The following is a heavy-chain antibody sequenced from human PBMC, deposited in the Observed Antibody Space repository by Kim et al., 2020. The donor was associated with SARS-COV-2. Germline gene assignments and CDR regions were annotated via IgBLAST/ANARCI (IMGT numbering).Heavy chain of an antibody. J-gene: IGHJ4*02. D-gene: IGHD3-22*01. CDR3: ARWRGDSGGHFRFDH. CDR2: VSHSGTT. CDR1: GGSLISGDSF. V-gene: IGHV4-31*03. Sequence: SETLSLTCTVSGGSLISGDSFWSWVRQDPGKGLEWIGYVSHSGTTYYNPSLKSRLVVSVDTSKNQFSLNLTSVTAADSAVYYCARWRGDSGGHFRFDHWGQGTLVTVSS.